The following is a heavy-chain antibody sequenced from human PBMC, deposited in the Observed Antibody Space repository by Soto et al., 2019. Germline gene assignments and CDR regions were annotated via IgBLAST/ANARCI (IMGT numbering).Heavy chain of an antibody. V-gene: IGHV4-39*01. J-gene: IGHJ4*02. CDR1: GGSISSSSYY. CDR3: ARRGSGSYSDY. Sequence: PSETLSLTCTVSGGSISSSSYYWGWIRQPPGKGLEWIGSIYYSGSTYYNPSLKSRVTISVDTSKNQFPLKLSSVTAADTAVYYCARRGSGSYSDYWGQGTLVTVS. D-gene: IGHD3-10*01. CDR2: IYYSGST.